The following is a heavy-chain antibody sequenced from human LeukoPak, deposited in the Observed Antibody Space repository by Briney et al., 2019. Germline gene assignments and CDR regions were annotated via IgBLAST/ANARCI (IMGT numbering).Heavy chain of an antibody. J-gene: IGHJ5*02. Sequence: ASVKVSCKASGYTFTSYYMHWVRQAPGQGLEWMGIINPSGGSTSYAQKFQGRVTMTRDTSTSTVYMELSSLRSEDTAVYYCARARITMVRGVTNWFDPWGQGTLVTVSS. CDR3: ARARITMVRGVTNWFDP. CDR2: INPSGGST. D-gene: IGHD3-10*01. CDR1: GYTFTSYY. V-gene: IGHV1-46*01.